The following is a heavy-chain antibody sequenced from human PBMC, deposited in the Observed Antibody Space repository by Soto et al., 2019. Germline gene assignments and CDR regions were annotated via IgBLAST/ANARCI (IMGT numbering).Heavy chain of an antibody. V-gene: IGHV3-23*01. J-gene: IGHJ6*02. CDR3: AKSTPPTTIQYYYYYGMDV. D-gene: IGHD5-18*01. CDR2: ISGSGGST. CDR1: GFTFSSYA. Sequence: SLRLSCAASGFTFSSYAMSCVRQAPGKGLEWVSAISGSGGSTYYADSVKGRFTISRDNSKNTLYLQMNSLRAEDTAVYYCAKSTPPTTIQYYYYYGMDVWGQGTTVTVSS.